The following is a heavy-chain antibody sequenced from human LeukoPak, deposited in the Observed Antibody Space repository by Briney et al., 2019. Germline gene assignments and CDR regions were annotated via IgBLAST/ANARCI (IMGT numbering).Heavy chain of an antibody. V-gene: IGHV3-21*04. Sequence: GGSLRLSCAASGFTFSSYSMNWVRQAPGKGLEWVSSISSSSSYIYYADSVKGRFTISRDNSKNTLYLQMNSLRAEDTAVYYCAKDFRGHSSGYGDAFDIWGQGTMVTVSS. CDR1: GFTFSSYS. CDR2: ISSSSSYI. CDR3: AKDFRGHSSGYGDAFDI. J-gene: IGHJ3*02. D-gene: IGHD3-22*01.